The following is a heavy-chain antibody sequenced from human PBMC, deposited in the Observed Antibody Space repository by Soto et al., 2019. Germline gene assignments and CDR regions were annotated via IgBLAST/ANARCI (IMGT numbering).Heavy chain of an antibody. CDR3: ARGDFPHWNLDV. V-gene: IGHV3-64*07. CDR2: INRDGEIT. D-gene: IGHD2-21*02. J-gene: IGHJ2*01. CDR1: GFTFSSYA. Sequence: ELQLVESGGALVQPGGSLRLSCEASGFTFSSYAMHWVRQAPGKGLQYVSAINRDGEITHYGDSVKGRFTISRDNSKSELYLQMDSLRPEDMAVYYCARGDFPHWNLDVWGRGTLVTVSS.